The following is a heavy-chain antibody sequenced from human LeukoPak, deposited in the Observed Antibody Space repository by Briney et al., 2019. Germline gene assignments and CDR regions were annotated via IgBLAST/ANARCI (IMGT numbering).Heavy chain of an antibody. J-gene: IGHJ4*02. CDR2: INWNGGST. Sequence: GGSLRLSCAASGFTFDDYGMSWVRQAPGKGLEWVSGINWNGGSTGYADSVKGRFTISRDNAKNSLYLQMNSLRAEDAALYYCARDFSASWYWDYWGQGTLVTVSS. V-gene: IGHV3-20*04. D-gene: IGHD2-8*02. CDR1: GFTFDDYG. CDR3: ARDFSASWYWDY.